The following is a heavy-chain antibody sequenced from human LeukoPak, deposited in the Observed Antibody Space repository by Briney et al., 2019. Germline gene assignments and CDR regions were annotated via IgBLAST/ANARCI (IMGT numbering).Heavy chain of an antibody. J-gene: IGHJ3*02. CDR1: GGSVSSGSYY. D-gene: IGHD4-23*01. Sequence: PSETLSLTCTVSGGSVSSGSYYWSWIRQPPGKGLEWIGYIYHSGSTYYNPSLKSRVTISVDRSKNQFSLKLSSVTAADTAVYYCARVRPGGNDAFDIWGQGTMVTVSS. CDR2: IYHSGST. V-gene: IGHV4-30-2*01. CDR3: ARVRPGGNDAFDI.